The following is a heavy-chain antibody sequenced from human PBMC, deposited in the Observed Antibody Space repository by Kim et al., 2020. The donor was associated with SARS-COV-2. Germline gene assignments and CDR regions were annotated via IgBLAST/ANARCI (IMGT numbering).Heavy chain of an antibody. CDR2: ISYDGSNK. Sequence: GGSLRLSCAASGFTFSSYAMHWVRQAPGKGLEWVAVISYDGSNKYYADSVKGRFTISRDNSKNTLYLQMNSLRAEDTAVYYCARGRSGYYLTPFDYWGQGTLVTVSS. D-gene: IGHD3-3*01. CDR1: GFTFSSYA. CDR3: ARGRSGYYLTPFDY. V-gene: IGHV3-30*04. J-gene: IGHJ4*02.